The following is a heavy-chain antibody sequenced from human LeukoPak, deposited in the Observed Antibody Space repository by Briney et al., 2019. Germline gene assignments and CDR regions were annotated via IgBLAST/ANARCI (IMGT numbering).Heavy chain of an antibody. CDR2: ISYNGNT. Sequence: SETLSLTCTVSGDSISNYYWSWIRQPPGKGLEWIGYISYNGNTNYNPSLKSRVIISLDTSKNQFSLKLSSMTAADTAVFYCARVGRGDYVWGSYSFGYWGQGTLVTVSS. V-gene: IGHV4-59*01. J-gene: IGHJ4*02. CDR1: GDSISNYY. D-gene: IGHD3-16*01. CDR3: ARVGRGDYVWGSYSFGY.